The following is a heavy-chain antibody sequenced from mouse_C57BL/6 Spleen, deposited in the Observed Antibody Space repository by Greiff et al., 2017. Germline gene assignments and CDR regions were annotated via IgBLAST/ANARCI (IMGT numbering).Heavy chain of an antibody. D-gene: IGHD3-2*02. CDR3: ARSNILDSSGYVGAPWFAY. J-gene: IGHJ3*01. CDR2: INPSNGGT. V-gene: IGHV1-53*01. CDR1: GYTFTSYW. Sequence: QVQLQQPGTELVKPGASVKLSCKASGYTFTSYWMHWVKQRPGQGLEWIGNINPSNGGTNYNEKFKSKATLTVDKSSSTAYMQLSSLTSEDSAVYYCARSNILDSSGYVGAPWFAYWGQGTLVTVSA.